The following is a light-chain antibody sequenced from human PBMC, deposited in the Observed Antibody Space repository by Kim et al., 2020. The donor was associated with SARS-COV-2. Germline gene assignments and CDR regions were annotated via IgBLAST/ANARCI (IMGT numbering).Light chain of an antibody. Sequence: GDPGQKAHHTRSGDKMGDKYACRYQQKPGQAPVLVIYQDSQRASGIPERFSGSNSGNTATLTISGTQAMDEADYYCQAWDSSTYVFGTGTKVTVL. CDR1: KMGDKY. J-gene: IGLJ1*01. CDR3: QAWDSSTYV. CDR2: QDS. V-gene: IGLV3-1*01.